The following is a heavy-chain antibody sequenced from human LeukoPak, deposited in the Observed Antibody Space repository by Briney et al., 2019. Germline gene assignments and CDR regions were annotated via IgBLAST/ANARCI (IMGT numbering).Heavy chain of an antibody. CDR1: GFTFSDYY. CDR3: ARVISISSGFYAY. Sequence: GGSLRLSCAASGFTFSDYYMSWIRQAPGKGLEWLSYISGSSTGTNYADSVKGRFTISRDNAKNSLYLQINSLRVEDTAFYYCARVISISSGFYAYWGQGTLVTVSS. J-gene: IGHJ4*02. CDR2: ISGSSTGT. D-gene: IGHD3-22*01. V-gene: IGHV3-11*06.